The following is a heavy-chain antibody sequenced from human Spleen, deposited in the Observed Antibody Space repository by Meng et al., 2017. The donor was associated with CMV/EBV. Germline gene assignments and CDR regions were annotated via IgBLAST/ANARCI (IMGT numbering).Heavy chain of an antibody. V-gene: IGHV3-11*01. CDR3: ARGRSWFDP. Sequence: GESLKISCAASGLNFRDYYLTWIRQAPGKGLEWISYISGSGSTIYYADSMKGRFTVSRDNSKNTLYLQMNSLRVEDTAVYFCARGRSWFDPWGQGTLVTVSS. CDR1: GLNFRDYY. CDR2: ISGSGSTI. J-gene: IGHJ5*02.